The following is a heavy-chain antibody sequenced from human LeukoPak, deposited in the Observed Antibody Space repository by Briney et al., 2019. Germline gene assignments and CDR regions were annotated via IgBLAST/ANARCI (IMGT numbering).Heavy chain of an antibody. CDR3: ARRAYYYGSGSYYPRDRPYYFDY. D-gene: IGHD3-10*01. V-gene: IGHV4-34*01. J-gene: IGHJ4*02. CDR2: INHSGST. Sequence: SETLSLTCTVSGGSISSYYWSWIRQPPGKGLEWIGEINHSGSTNYNPSLKSRVTISVDTSKNQFSLKLSSVTAADTAVYYCARRAYYYGSGSYYPRDRPYYFDYWGQGTLVTVSS. CDR1: GGSISSYY.